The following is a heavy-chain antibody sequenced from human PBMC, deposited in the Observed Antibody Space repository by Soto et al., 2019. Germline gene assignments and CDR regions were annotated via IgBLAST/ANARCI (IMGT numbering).Heavy chain of an antibody. D-gene: IGHD2-21*02. J-gene: IGHJ4*02. CDR3: TLHVVVVTSIHDYFNY. Sequence: GGSLRLSCAASGFTFANAWMSWVRQAPGKGLEWVGRIKSKTDGEATDYAAPVKGRFSISRDDSKNTMFLQMNSLQIEDTAIYYCTLHVVVVTSIHDYFNYWGQGTRVTVSS. V-gene: IGHV3-15*01. CDR1: GFTFANAW. CDR2: IKSKTDGEAT.